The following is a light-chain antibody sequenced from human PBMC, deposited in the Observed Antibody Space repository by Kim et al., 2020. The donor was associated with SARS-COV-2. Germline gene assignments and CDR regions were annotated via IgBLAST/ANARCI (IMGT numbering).Light chain of an antibody. Sequence: DIQMTQSPSSLSASVRDRVTITCQASQDISNYLNWYQQKPGKAPKLLIYDASNLETGVPSRFSGSGSGTDFTFTISSLQPEDIATYYCQQYDNLPRTFGQGTKLEI. J-gene: IGKJ2*02. CDR2: DAS. CDR1: QDISNY. V-gene: IGKV1-33*01. CDR3: QQYDNLPRT.